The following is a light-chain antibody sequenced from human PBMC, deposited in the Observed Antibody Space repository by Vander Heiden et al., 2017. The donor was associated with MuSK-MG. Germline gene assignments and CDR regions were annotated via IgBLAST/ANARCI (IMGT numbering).Light chain of an antibody. Sequence: EIVLTQSPATLSLSPGERATLSCRASQSVSSYLAWYQQKPGQAPRLLIYDASNRANGIPDRFSGSGSGTDFTLTSSSREHEDFAVYYWQQRSNLYTFGQGTKMEIK. J-gene: IGKJ2*01. CDR2: DAS. CDR1: QSVSSY. V-gene: IGKV3-11*01. CDR3: QQRSNLYT.